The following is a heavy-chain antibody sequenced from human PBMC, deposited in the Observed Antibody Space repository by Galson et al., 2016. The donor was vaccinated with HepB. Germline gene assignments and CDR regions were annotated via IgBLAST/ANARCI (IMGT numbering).Heavy chain of an antibody. CDR2: IRSQIGNYDT. V-gene: IGHV3-73*01. J-gene: IGHJ1*01. Sequence: SLRLSCAASGFNFNGFALHWVRQAPGKGLEWVGNIRSQIGNYDTSYAASVRGRFTMSRDDSKNMGYLQMNSLRIEDTAVYFCNCGALTPNWGQGTLVTVSS. CDR3: NCGALTPN. D-gene: IGHD1-26*01. CDR1: GFNFNGFA.